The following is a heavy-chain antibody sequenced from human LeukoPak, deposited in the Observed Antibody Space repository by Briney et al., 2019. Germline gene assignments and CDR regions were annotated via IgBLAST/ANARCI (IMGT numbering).Heavy chain of an antibody. V-gene: IGHV4-39*01. CDR1: GGSISSSSYY. J-gene: IGHJ2*01. D-gene: IGHD6-13*01. CDR3: ASADLIAAAAPTPMRYFDL. Sequence: PSETLSLTCTVSGGSISSSSYYWGWIRQPPGKGLEWIGSIYYSGSTYYNPSLKSRVTISVDTSKNQFSLKLSSVTAADTAVYYCASADLIAAAAPTPMRYFDLWGQGTLVTVSS. CDR2: IYYSGST.